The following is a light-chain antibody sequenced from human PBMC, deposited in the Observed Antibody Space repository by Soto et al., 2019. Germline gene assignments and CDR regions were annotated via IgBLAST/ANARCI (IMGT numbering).Light chain of an antibody. J-gene: IGLJ1*01. V-gene: IGLV2-23*02. CDR1: SSEVGSYNL. CDR3: CSFAGSSTLV. Sequence: QSALTQPASVSGSPGQSITISCTGTSSEVGSYNLVSWYQQHPGKAPKLMIYEVRKRPSGVSNRFSGSKSGNTASLTISGLQAEDEADYYCCSFAGSSTLVFGTGTKLTVL. CDR2: EVR.